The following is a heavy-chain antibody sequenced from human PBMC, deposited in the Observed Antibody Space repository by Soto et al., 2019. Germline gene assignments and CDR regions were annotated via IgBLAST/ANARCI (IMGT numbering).Heavy chain of an antibody. D-gene: IGHD3-9*01. CDR3: ARCTLSYYDILTGYYTPGWFDP. V-gene: IGHV5-51*01. CDR1: GYSFTSYW. J-gene: IGHJ5*02. CDR2: IYPGDSDT. Sequence: GESLKISCKGSGYSFTSYWIGWVRQMPGKGLEWMGIIYPGDSDTRYSLSFQGQVTISADKSISTAYLQWSSLKASDTAMYYCARCTLSYYDILTGYYTPGWFDPWGQGTLVTVSS.